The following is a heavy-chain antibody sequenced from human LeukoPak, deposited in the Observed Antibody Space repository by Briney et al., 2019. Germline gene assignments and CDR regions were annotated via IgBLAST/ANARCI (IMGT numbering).Heavy chain of an antibody. J-gene: IGHJ6*03. D-gene: IGHD3-22*01. V-gene: IGHV4-34*01. Sequence: SETLSLTCAVYGGSFSGYYWSWIRQPPGKGLEWIGEINHSGSTNYNPSLKSRVTISVDTSKNQFSLKLSSVTAADTAAYYCARGTVVRDYYYYYMDVWGKGTTVTVSS. CDR1: GGSFSGYY. CDR2: INHSGST. CDR3: ARGTVVRDYYYYYMDV.